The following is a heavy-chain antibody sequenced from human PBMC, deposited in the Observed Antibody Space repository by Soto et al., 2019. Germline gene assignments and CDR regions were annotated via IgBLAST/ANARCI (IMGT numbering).Heavy chain of an antibody. D-gene: IGHD3-3*01. Sequence: SETLSLTCTVSGGSISSSSYYWGWIRQPPGKGLEWIGSIYYSGSTYYNPSLKSRVTISVDTSKNQFSLKLSSVTAADTAVYYCASLFWSGYLIYYYYMDVWGKGTTVTVSS. CDR3: ASLFWSGYLIYYYYMDV. CDR1: GGSISSSSYY. CDR2: IYYSGST. V-gene: IGHV4-39*01. J-gene: IGHJ6*03.